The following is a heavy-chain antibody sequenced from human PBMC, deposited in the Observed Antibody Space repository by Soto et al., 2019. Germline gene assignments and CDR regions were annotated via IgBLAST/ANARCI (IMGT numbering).Heavy chain of an antibody. CDR1: GFSISSGYF. Sequence: PXETLSLTCAVSGFSISSGYFWGWIRQPPGKGPEWLGSIYHSGTTYYNPSVKGRVTISVDTSKNQFSLKMSSVTAADTAVYYCARDSSGYYWFDTWGQGTLVTVSS. J-gene: IGHJ5*02. CDR3: ARDSSGYYWFDT. D-gene: IGHD3-22*01. V-gene: IGHV4-38-2*02. CDR2: IYHSGTT.